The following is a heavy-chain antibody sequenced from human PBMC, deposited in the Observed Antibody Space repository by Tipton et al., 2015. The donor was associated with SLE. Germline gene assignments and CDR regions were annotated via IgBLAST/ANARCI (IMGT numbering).Heavy chain of an antibody. CDR3: ARSGYGRGSFFHH. Sequence: LRLSCAASGFIFSDYYMFWIRQSPVRGLEWIGEINHSGSPNYNPSLKSRVTISVHTSKNQFSLKLNSVTAADTAMYYCARSGYGRGSFFHHWGQGTRVTVSS. CDR1: GFIFSDYY. V-gene: IGHV4-34*01. CDR2: INHSGSP. D-gene: IGHD5-12*01. J-gene: IGHJ1*01.